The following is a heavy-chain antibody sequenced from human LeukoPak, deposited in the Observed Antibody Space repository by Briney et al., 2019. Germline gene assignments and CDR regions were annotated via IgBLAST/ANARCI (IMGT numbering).Heavy chain of an antibody. V-gene: IGHV3-21*01. CDR3: ARDKGAMYYYDSSGYPYYFDY. J-gene: IGHJ4*02. D-gene: IGHD3-22*01. CDR1: GFTFSSYS. Sequence: GGSLRLSCAASGFTFSSYSMNWVRQAPGKGLEWVSSISSSSSYIYYADSVKGRFTISRDNAKNSLYLQMNSLRAEDTAVYYCARDKGAMYYYDSSGYPYYFDYWGQGTLVTVSS. CDR2: ISSSSSYI.